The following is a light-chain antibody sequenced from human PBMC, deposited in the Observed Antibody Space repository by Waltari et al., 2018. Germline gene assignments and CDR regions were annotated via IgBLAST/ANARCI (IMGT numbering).Light chain of an antibody. CDR2: EVS. V-gene: IGLV2-14*01. CDR1: SSDVGGYNY. CDR3: SSYTSSSTLG. Sequence: QSALTQPASVSGSPGQSITISCPGTSSDVGGYNYVSWYQQHPGKAPKLMIYEVSNRPSGVSNRFSGSKSGNTASLTSSGLQAEDEADYYCSSYTSSSTLGFGGGTKLTVL. J-gene: IGLJ3*02.